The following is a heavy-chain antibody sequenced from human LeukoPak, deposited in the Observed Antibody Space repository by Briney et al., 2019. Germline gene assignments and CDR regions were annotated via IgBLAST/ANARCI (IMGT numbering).Heavy chain of an antibody. CDR3: ARGGGLDV. Sequence: GGSLRLSCVASGFPFSSYWMTWVRQAPGKGLEWVANIIQDGSKKSYVDSVKGRFTISRDNAKNSLYLQMSNLRAEDTAVYFCARGGGLDVWGQGATVTVSS. CDR2: IIQDGSKK. V-gene: IGHV3-7*03. D-gene: IGHD3-16*01. CDR1: GFPFSSYW. J-gene: IGHJ6*02.